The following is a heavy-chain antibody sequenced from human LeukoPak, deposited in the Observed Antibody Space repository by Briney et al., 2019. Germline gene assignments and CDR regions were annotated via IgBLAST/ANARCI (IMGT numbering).Heavy chain of an antibody. CDR3: ARESYSSGYYYDY. CDR1: GFILSDYY. CDR2: ISTNDRTT. V-gene: IGHV3-11*04. D-gene: IGHD3-22*01. J-gene: IGHJ4*02. Sequence: AGGSLRLSCAASGFILSDYYTSWIRQAPGKGLEWVAYISTNDRTTYYADSVKGRFTISRDNAKNSLYLQMNSLRAEDTAVYYCARESYSSGYYYDYWGQGTLVTVSS.